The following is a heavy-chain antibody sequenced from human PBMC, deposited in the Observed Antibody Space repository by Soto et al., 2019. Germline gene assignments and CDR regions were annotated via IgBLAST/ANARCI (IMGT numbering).Heavy chain of an antibody. V-gene: IGHV1-18*01. D-gene: IGHD1-20*01. Sequence: ASVKVSCKASGYTFTSYGISWVRQAPGQGLEWMGWISAYNGNTNYAQKLQGRVTMTTDTSTSTAYMELRSLRSDDTAVYYCARDSSRYNWNPVVSYKLDYRGQGTLVTVSS. CDR2: ISAYNGNT. CDR3: ARDSSRYNWNPVVSYKLDY. CDR1: GYTFTSYG. J-gene: IGHJ4*02.